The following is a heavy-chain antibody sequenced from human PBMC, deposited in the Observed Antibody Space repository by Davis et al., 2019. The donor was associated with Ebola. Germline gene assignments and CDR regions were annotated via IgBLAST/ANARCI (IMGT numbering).Heavy chain of an antibody. CDR2: ISRDHLYT. J-gene: IGHJ4*02. V-gene: IGHV3-11*06. CDR3: ARCGRRGNYDSWSCSDYYFDY. D-gene: IGHD3-3*01. Sequence: GESLKISCEASGFTFTDYYMTWLRQAPGKGLEWVSYISRDHLYTNYADSVRGRFTISRDDDKNSLYLQMNSLRVDDTAVYYCARCGRRGNYDSWSCSDYYFDYWGQGTMVTVSS. CDR1: GFTFTDYY.